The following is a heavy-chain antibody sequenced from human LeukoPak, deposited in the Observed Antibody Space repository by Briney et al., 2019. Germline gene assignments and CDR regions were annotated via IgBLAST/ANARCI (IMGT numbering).Heavy chain of an antibody. CDR1: GGSFSGYY. D-gene: IGHD6-13*01. J-gene: IGHJ6*02. CDR2: INHSGST. CDR3: ARRPRIAAAGTPYYYGMDV. V-gene: IGHV4-34*01. Sequence: SETLSLTCAVYGGSFSGYYRSWIRQPPGKGLEWIGEINHSGSTNYNPSLKSRVTISVDTSKNQFSLKLSSVTAADTAVYYCARRPRIAAAGTPYYYGMDVWGQGTTVTVSS.